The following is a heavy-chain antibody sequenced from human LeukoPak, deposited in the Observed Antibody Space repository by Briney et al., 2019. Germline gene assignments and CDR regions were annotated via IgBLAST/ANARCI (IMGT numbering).Heavy chain of an antibody. CDR1: GFTFSSYS. V-gene: IGHV3-48*01. D-gene: IGHD7-27*01. CDR2: IRSRDRTI. CDR3: ARDHRWGFDY. J-gene: IGHJ4*02. Sequence: PGGSLRLSCAASGFTFSSYSINWVRQAPGKGLEWVSYIRSRDRTIYYADSVKGRLTISTDNAENSLYLQMNSLRTEDTAVYYCARDHRWGFDYWGRGALVTVSS.